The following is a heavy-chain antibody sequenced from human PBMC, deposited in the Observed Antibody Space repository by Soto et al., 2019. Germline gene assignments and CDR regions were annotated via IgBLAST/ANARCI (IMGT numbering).Heavy chain of an antibody. Sequence: GGSLRLSCAASGFTFTRYSMNWVRQAPGKGLEWVSSISSTTNYIYYGDSMQGRLTISRDNAKNSMYLAMNSLRAEDTAVYYCARESEDLTSNFDYWGQGTLVTVSS. CDR1: GFTFTRYS. V-gene: IGHV3-21*06. CDR3: ARESEDLTSNFDY. J-gene: IGHJ4*02. CDR2: ISSTTNYI.